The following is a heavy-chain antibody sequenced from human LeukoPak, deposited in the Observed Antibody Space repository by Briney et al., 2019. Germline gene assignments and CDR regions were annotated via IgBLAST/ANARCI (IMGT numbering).Heavy chain of an antibody. D-gene: IGHD2-15*01. CDR3: ARQGYCGGGTCYSSWFDP. CDR1: GGSISNYY. V-gene: IGHV4-4*07. CDR2: IYTSGST. J-gene: IGHJ5*02. Sequence: SETLSLTCTVSGGSISNYYWSWIRQSAAKGLEWIGRIYTSGSTNYNPSLKSRATMSVDTSKNEFSLKLYSVTVADTAVYYCARQGYCGGGTCYSSWFDPWGQGTLVTVSS.